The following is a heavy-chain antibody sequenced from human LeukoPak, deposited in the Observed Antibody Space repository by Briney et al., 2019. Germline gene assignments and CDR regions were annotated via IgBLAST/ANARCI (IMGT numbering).Heavy chain of an antibody. CDR2: IKRKTDGGTT. CDR3: TTAFFGCTSTSCYVAYYYYGMDV. J-gene: IGHJ6*04. CDR1: GFTFSNAW. Sequence: GGSLRLSCAASVSGFTFSNAWMSWVRQGPGKGLEWVGRIKRKTDGGTTDYGAPVKGRFTISRDDSKNTLYLQMNSLKTEDTAVYYCTTAFFGCTSTSCYVAYYYYGMDVWGKGTTVTVSS. D-gene: IGHD2-2*01. V-gene: IGHV3-15*01.